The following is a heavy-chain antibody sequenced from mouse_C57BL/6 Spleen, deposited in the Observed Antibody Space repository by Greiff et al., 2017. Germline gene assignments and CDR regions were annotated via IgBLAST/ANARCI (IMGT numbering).Heavy chain of an antibody. CDR1: GYAFSSYW. V-gene: IGHV1-80*01. CDR3: ARHDYDEDAWFAY. D-gene: IGHD2-4*01. J-gene: IGHJ3*01. CDR2: IYPGDGDT. Sequence: VQLQQSGAELVKPGASVKISCKASGYAFSSYWMNWVKQRPGKGLEWIGQIYPGDGDTNYNGKFKGKATLTADKSSSTAYMQLSSLTSEDSAVYFCARHDYDEDAWFAYGGQGTLVTVSA.